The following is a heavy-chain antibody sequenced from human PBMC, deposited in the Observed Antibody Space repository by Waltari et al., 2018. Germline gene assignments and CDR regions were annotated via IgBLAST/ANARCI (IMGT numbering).Heavy chain of an antibody. D-gene: IGHD6-19*01. CDR2: INHSGST. V-gene: IGHV4-34*01. CDR1: GGSFSGYY. J-gene: IGHJ4*02. Sequence: QVQLQQWGAGLLKPSETLSLTCAVYGGSFSGYYWSWIRQPPGKGLEWIGEINHSGSTNYNPSLKRRVTISVDTSKNQFSLKLSSVTAADTAVYYCARGSIAVAGPVFDYWGQGTLVTVSS. CDR3: ARGSIAVAGPVFDY.